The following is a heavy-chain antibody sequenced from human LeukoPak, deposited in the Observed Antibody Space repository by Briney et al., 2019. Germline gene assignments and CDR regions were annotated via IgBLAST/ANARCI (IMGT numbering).Heavy chain of an antibody. Sequence: SVKVSCKASGGTFSSYAISWVRQAPGQGLEWMGGIIPIFGTANYAQKFQGRVTITTDESTSTAYMELSSLRSEDTAVYYCARDGGVHEYWFDPWGQGTLVTVSS. J-gene: IGHJ5*02. D-gene: IGHD5/OR15-5a*01. V-gene: IGHV1-69*05. CDR3: ARDGGVHEYWFDP. CDR1: GGTFSSYA. CDR2: IIPIFGTA.